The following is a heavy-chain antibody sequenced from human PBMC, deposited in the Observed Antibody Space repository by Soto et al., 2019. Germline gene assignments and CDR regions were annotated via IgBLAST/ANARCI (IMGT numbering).Heavy chain of an antibody. Sequence: QKYLVESGGGVVQPGWSLRLSCVASGSIFSGYGMHWVRQAPGKGLEWVAVIWYDGSNKYYADSVKGRFTISRDNSKNMLYLQMGSLRAEATAVYYCARDGIGGTVFRGFCAYWGQGTLVTVSS. CDR1: GSIFSGYG. D-gene: IGHD1-7*01. CDR2: IWYDGSNK. J-gene: IGHJ4*02. V-gene: IGHV3-33*01. CDR3: ARDGIGGTVFRGFCAY.